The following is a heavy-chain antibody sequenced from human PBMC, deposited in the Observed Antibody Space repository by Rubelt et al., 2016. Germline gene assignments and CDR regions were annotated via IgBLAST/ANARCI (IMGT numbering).Heavy chain of an antibody. Sequence: QVQLQESGPGLVKPSETLSLTCTVSGYSISSSSYYWGWIRQPPGKGLDWIGSITYSGSTYYNPSLRGRVTISVDTSKNQFSLKLSSVTAADTAVYYCARDITMVRGHNREDYWGQGTLVTVSS. J-gene: IGHJ4*02. CDR2: ITYSGST. D-gene: IGHD3-10*01. V-gene: IGHV4-39*07. CDR1: GYSISSSSYY. CDR3: ARDITMVRGHNREDY.